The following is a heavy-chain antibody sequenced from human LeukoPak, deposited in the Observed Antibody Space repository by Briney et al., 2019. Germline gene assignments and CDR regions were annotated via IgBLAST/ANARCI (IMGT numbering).Heavy chain of an antibody. D-gene: IGHD1-14*01. CDR1: GFTFSIYA. J-gene: IGHJ4*02. V-gene: IGHV3-23*01. Sequence: GGSLRLSCAASGFTFSIYAMSWVRQAPGKGLESVSAISGSGGSTYYADSVKGRFTISRDSSKNTLYLQMNSLKAEDTAVYYCAKDLTEPRLTFDYWGQGTLVTVSS. CDR3: AKDLTEPRLTFDY. CDR2: ISGSGGST.